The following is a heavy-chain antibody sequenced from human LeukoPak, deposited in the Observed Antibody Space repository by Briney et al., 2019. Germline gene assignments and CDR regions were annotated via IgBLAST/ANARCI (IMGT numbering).Heavy chain of an antibody. J-gene: IGHJ5*02. D-gene: IGHD2/OR15-2a*01. CDR1: TFTFHTYS. CDR2: MKEDGRTT. V-gene: IGHV3-7*04. CDR3: ARGGASHFDP. Sequence: GGSLRLSCAADSTFTFHTYSWVRQTPGKGLEWVAKMKEDGRTTYYVDSVKGRFTISRDNAKRSLYLQMSSLKVEDTAVYYCARGGASHFDPWGQGTLVTVSP.